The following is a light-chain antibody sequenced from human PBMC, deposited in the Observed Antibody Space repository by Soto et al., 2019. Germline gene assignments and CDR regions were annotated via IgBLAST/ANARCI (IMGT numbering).Light chain of an antibody. V-gene: IGKV3-20*01. Sequence: IVLTHSPGTLSLSPWERATLSFRSSQNVDSNYLAWYQQKPGQAPRIIIFGASGRATGIPDRFSGSGSGTDFTLTISRLEPEDFAVYYCQQYGSLSWKFGQGTKVDIK. CDR1: QNVDSNY. CDR2: GAS. CDR3: QQYGSLSWK. J-gene: IGKJ1*01.